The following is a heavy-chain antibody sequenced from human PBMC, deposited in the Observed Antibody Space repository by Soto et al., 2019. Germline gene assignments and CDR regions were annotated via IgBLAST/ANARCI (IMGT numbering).Heavy chain of an antibody. V-gene: IGHV5-51*01. CDR1: GYSFTSFW. CDR2: VYPDDSDT. CDR3: ARGVAYSASQYFDH. J-gene: IGHJ4*02. Sequence: GESLKISCRASGYSFTSFWIAWVRQVPGKGLEWMGIVYPDDSDTRYSPAVQGQVRISEDKSSTTACLQWASMEASDTAMYYCARGVAYSASQYFDHLGQGSVVTVS. D-gene: IGHD3-10*01.